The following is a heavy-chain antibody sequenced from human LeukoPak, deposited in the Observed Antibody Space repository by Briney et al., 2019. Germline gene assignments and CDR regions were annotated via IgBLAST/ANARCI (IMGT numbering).Heavy chain of an antibody. J-gene: IGHJ4*02. CDR1: GYTFTSYG. D-gene: IGHD2-15*01. CDR2: ISAYNGNT. CDR3: ARGYCSGSSCLSGLAFPDY. V-gene: IGHV1-18*01. Sequence: ASVKVSCKASGYTFTSYGISWVRQAPGQGLEWMGWISAYNGNTNYAQKLQGRVTMTTDTSTSTAYMELRSLRSDDTAVYYCARGYCSGSSCLSGLAFPDYWGQGTLVTVSS.